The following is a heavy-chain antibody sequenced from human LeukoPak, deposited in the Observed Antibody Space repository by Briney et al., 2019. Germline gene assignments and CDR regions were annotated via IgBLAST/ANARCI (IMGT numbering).Heavy chain of an antibody. Sequence: SETLSLTCTVSGDSISSSYWSWIRQPPGKGLEWIGFISYSGSTNYNPSLKSRVTISVDTSKNRFSLRLSSVTAADTAVYYCARGGPSLGVDYWGQGTLVTVSS. J-gene: IGHJ4*02. CDR2: ISYSGST. CDR1: GDSISSSY. D-gene: IGHD5/OR15-5a*01. CDR3: ARGGPSLGVDY. V-gene: IGHV4-59*01.